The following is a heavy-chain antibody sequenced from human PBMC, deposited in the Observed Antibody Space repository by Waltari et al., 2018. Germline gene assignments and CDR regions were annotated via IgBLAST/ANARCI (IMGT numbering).Heavy chain of an antibody. CDR2: IYYSGST. Sequence: RLQLQASGPGLVKPSETLSLTSPVSGGSLRRSRNSWGWSRHPPGKGLEWIGSIYYSGSTYYNPSLKSRVTISVDTAKNQFSLKLSSVTAADTAVYYCARVRDIVVDFWYFDLWGRGTLVTVSS. CDR1: GGSLRRSRNS. V-gene: IGHV4-39*06. J-gene: IGHJ2*01. CDR3: ARVRDIVVDFWYFDL. D-gene: IGHD2-21*01.